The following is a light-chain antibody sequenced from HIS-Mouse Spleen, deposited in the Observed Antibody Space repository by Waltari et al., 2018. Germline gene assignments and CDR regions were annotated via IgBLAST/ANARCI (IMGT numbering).Light chain of an antibody. CDR2: PDS. J-gene: IGLJ2*01. Sequence: SYELTQPPSVSVSPGQTASITCSGDKLGDKYACWYQQKPGQSPVLVIYPDSKRPSGIPERFSGSNSGNTATLTISGTQAMDEADYYCQAWDSSSDHVVFGGGTKLTVL. CDR1: KLGDKY. V-gene: IGLV3-1*01. CDR3: QAWDSSSDHVV.